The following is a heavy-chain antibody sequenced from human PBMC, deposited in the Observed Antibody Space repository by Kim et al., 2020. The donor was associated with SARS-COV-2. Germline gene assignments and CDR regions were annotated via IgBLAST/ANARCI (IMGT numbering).Heavy chain of an antibody. V-gene: IGHV3-48*03. CDR3: ARDLDIVPFDA. J-gene: IGHJ5*02. CDR2: ISRSGDRL. Sequence: GWSLRLSCAASGFSFSTSEMHWVRQAPGKGLEWVSYISRSGDRLDYADSVKGRFTISRDNAKNSMYLQMNSLRVEDTAVYYCARDLDIVPFDAWGQGTLVTVSS. CDR1: GFSFSTSE. D-gene: IGHD2-2*03.